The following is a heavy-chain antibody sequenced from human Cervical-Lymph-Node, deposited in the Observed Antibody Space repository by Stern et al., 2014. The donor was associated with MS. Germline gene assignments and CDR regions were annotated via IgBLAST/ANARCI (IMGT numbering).Heavy chain of an antibody. CDR3: ARDPRTTVTRGYYYYGMDV. V-gene: IGHV4-61*02. Sequence: QLQLQESGPGLVKPSQTLSLTCTVSGGSISSGSYYWSWIRQPAGKGLEWIGRIYTSGSTNYNPSLKSRVTISVDTSKNQFSMKLGSGPAADTAVYYCARDPRTTVTRGYYYYGMDVWGQGTTVTVSS. J-gene: IGHJ6*02. CDR2: IYTSGST. CDR1: GGSISSGSYY. D-gene: IGHD4-17*01.